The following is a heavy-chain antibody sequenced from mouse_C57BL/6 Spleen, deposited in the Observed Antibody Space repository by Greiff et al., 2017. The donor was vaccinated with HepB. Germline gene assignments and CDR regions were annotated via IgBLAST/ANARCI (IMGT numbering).Heavy chain of an antibody. Sequence: EVQLVESGGGLVKPGGSLTLSCAASGFTFSDYGMHWVRQAPEKGLEWVAYISSGSSTIYYADTVKGRFTISRDNAKNTLFLQMTSLRSEDTAMYYCATDGSSFYWYFDVWGTGTTVTVSS. V-gene: IGHV5-17*01. CDR3: ATDGSSFYWYFDV. J-gene: IGHJ1*03. D-gene: IGHD1-1*01. CDR2: ISSGSSTI. CDR1: GFTFSDYG.